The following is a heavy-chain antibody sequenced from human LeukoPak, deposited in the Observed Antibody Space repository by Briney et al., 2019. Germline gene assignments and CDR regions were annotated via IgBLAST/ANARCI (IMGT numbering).Heavy chain of an antibody. D-gene: IGHD6-13*01. CDR1: GGSISSYY. Sequence: PSETLSLTCTVSGGSISSYYWSWIRQPPGKGLEWIGYIYYSGSTNHNPSLKSRVTISVDTSKNQFSLKLSSATAADTAVYYCARHYDSWYHFDYWGRGTPVTVSS. CDR2: IYYSGST. J-gene: IGHJ4*02. CDR3: ARHYDSWYHFDY. V-gene: IGHV4-59*08.